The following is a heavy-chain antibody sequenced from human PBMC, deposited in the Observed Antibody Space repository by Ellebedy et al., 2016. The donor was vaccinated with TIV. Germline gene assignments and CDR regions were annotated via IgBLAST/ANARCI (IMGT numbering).Heavy chain of an antibody. CDR1: GGSISNYY. Sequence: MPSETLSLTCIVSGGSISNYYWSWIRQTPGKGLEWIGSIYYSGSTNYNPSLKSRVIISVDTSKNQFSLKLNSVTAADTAVYYCARDLAGGSGRFDPWGQGTLVTVSS. CDR3: ARDLAGGSGRFDP. J-gene: IGHJ5*02. D-gene: IGHD3-10*01. CDR2: IYYSGST. V-gene: IGHV4-59*01.